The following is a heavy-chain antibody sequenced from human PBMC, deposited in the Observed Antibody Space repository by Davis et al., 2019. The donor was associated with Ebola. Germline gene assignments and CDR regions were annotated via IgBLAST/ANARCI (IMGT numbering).Heavy chain of an antibody. CDR3: ARGEQYYYDSSGYFRD. V-gene: IGHV4-4*02. CDR1: GDSISSTNW. Sequence: SETLSLTCTVSGDSISSTNWWNWVRQPPGKGLEWIGEIYHSGSTNYNPSLKSRVTISADTSKNQVSLKLSSVTAADTAVYYCARGEQYYYDSSGYFRDWGQGTLVTVSS. D-gene: IGHD3-22*01. J-gene: IGHJ4*02. CDR2: IYHSGST.